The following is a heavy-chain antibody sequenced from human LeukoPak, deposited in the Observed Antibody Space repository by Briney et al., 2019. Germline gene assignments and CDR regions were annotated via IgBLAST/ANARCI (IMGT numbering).Heavy chain of an antibody. D-gene: IGHD6-13*01. CDR1: GGSISSYY. CDR3: ARARKNSSSWTNIHYYYYMDV. CDR2: IYYSGST. Sequence: SETLSLTCTVSGGSISSYYWSWIRQPPGKGLEWIGYIYYSGSTNYNPSLKSRVTISVDTSKNQFSLKLSSVTAADTAVYYCARARKNSSSWTNIHYYYYMDVWGKGTTVTVSS. V-gene: IGHV4-59*12. J-gene: IGHJ6*03.